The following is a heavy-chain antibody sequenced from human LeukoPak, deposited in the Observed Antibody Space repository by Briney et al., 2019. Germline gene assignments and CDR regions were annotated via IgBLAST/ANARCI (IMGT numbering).Heavy chain of an antibody. CDR1: GGSVINTNW. D-gene: IGHD3-3*01. V-gene: IGHV4-4*02. J-gene: IGHJ4*02. CDR2: VRLDGRT. CDR3: AREGGFYRPLDY. Sequence: SETLSLTCGVSGGSVINTNWWTWVRQPPGKGLEWIGEVRLDGRTNYNPSLESRLTMSVDVSENQVSLKLTSVTAADTAVYYCAREGGFYRPLDYSGQGTLVTVSS.